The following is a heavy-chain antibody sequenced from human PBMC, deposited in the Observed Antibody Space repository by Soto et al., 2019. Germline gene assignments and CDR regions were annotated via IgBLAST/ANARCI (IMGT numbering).Heavy chain of an antibody. CDR3: AKQNYDILTGYSYYFEY. CDR1: GFAFRTYA. CDR2: ISGSGGST. J-gene: IGHJ4*02. D-gene: IGHD3-9*01. Sequence: EVQLLESGGGMVQPGGSLRLSCAASGFAFRTYAMSWVRQAPGKRLEWVSAISGSGGSTYYADSVKGRFTISRDNSKNTLYLQLNSLRAEDTAVYYCAKQNYDILTGYSYYFEYWGQGTLVTVSS. V-gene: IGHV3-23*01.